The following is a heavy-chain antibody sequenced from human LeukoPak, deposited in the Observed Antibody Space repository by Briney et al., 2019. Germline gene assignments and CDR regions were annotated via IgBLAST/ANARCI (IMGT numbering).Heavy chain of an antibody. V-gene: IGHV5-51*01. CDR1: GYSFTTYW. J-gene: IGHJ4*02. CDR3: ARRGSGWYVDY. Sequence: GESLKISCKVSGYSFTTYWIGWVRQMPGKGLEWMGIIYPGDSDTRYSPSFQGQVSISVDKSISTAYLQWSSLKASDTAMYYCARRGSGWYVDYWGQGTLVTVSS. D-gene: IGHD6-19*01. CDR2: IYPGDSDT.